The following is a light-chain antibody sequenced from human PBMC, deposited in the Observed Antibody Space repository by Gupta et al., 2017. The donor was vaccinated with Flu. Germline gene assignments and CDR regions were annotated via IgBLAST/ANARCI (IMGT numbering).Light chain of an antibody. CDR2: TAS. Sequence: PSSLSASVGDRVTITCRASQLISTYLNWFQHKPGQVPKLLIYTASTLQAGVPPRFSGSGSGTDFTLTIDSLQPEDFATYYCQQSFSDHGTFGPGTRVEV. CDR1: QLISTY. J-gene: IGKJ1*01. V-gene: IGKV1-39*01. CDR3: QQSFSDHGT.